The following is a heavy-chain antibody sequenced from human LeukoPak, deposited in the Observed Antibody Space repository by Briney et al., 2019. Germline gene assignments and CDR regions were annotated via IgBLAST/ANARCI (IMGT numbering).Heavy chain of an antibody. D-gene: IGHD3-9*01. CDR2: IYYGGST. Sequence: SETLSLTCTVSGGSISSYYWSWIRQPPGKGLEWIGYIYYGGSTNYNPSLKSRVTISVDTSKNQFSLKLSSVTAADTAVYYCAGIRVLRYFGWLSEPFDYWGQGTLVTVSS. V-gene: IGHV4-59*01. CDR3: AGIRVLRYFGWLSEPFDY. J-gene: IGHJ4*02. CDR1: GGSISSYY.